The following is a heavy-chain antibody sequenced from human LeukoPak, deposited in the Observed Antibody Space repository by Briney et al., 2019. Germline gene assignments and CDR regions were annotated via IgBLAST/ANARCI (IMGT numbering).Heavy chain of an antibody. J-gene: IGHJ4*02. Sequence: GGSLRLSCAASGFTFSYYAMSWVRQAPGEGLEWVSGITGTDGSTYYADSVKGRFTISRDNSKSALYLQMNSLRAEDTALYYCAKALNYGSGYNYKTFDSWGQGTLVTVSS. V-gene: IGHV3-23*01. CDR1: GFTFSYYA. D-gene: IGHD3-10*01. CDR2: ITGTDGST. CDR3: AKALNYGSGYNYKTFDS.